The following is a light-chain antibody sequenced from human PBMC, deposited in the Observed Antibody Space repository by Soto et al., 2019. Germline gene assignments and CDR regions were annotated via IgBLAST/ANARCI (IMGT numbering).Light chain of an antibody. J-gene: IGKJ1*01. CDR1: QSISAW. Sequence: DIQMTQSPSTLSASVGDSVSINCRASQSISAWLAWYQQKPGKAPRLLIYKASTLEIGVPSRFSGSGSGTEFTLTISSLQPDDVAIYYCQQYNDYSWTCGQGTKGDI. V-gene: IGKV1-5*03. CDR2: KAS. CDR3: QQYNDYSWT.